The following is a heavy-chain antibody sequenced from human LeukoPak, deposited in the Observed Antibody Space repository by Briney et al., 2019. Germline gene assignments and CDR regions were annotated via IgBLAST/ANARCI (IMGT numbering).Heavy chain of an antibody. CDR1: GYTFTSYH. Sequence: ASVKVSCKASGYTFTSYHMHWVRQAPGQGLEWMGWIYPNSGGTNYAQKFQGRVTMTRDTSISTGYMELSSLRSDDTAVYYCARGIAVAPGDTFDIWGQGTMVTVSS. CDR3: ARGIAVAPGDTFDI. D-gene: IGHD6-19*01. CDR2: IYPNSGGT. V-gene: IGHV1-2*02. J-gene: IGHJ3*02.